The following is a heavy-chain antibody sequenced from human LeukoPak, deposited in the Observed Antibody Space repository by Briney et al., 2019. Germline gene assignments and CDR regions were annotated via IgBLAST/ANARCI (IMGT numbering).Heavy chain of an antibody. CDR1: GGSVSSGSYY. D-gene: IGHD6-19*01. Sequence: SETLSLTCTVSGGSVSSGSYYWSWIRPPPGKGLEWIGYIYYSGSTNYNPSLKSRVTISVDTSKNQFSLKLSSVTAADTAVYYCARSPYSSGWYAFDIWGQGTMVTVSS. V-gene: IGHV4-61*01. J-gene: IGHJ3*02. CDR3: ARSPYSSGWYAFDI. CDR2: IYYSGST.